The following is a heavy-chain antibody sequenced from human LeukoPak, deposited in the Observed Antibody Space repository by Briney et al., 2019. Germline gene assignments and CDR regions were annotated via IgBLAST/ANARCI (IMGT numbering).Heavy chain of an antibody. J-gene: IGHJ4*02. Sequence: AAVKVSCKTSGYILTSYYLHWVRPAPGQGLEWVGVVYPSAGTSDPAQRFRARITLSDDTSTSKAYMELRSLKSEDTAIYFCVREYHGGYFDFWGQGTLVTVSS. CDR3: VREYHGGYFDF. D-gene: IGHD3-16*01. V-gene: IGHV1-46*03. CDR1: GYILTSYY. CDR2: VYPSAGTS.